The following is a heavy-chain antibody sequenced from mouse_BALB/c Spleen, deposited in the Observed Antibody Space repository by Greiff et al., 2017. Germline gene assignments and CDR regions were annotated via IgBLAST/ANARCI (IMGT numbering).Heavy chain of an antibody. D-gene: IGHD2-14*01. J-gene: IGHJ4*01. CDR1: GFTFSDYY. CDR3: ARDRYYRNYYAMDY. CDR2: ISDGGSYT. Sequence: EVKVVESGGGLVKPGGSLKLSCAASGFTFSDYYMYWVRQTPEKRLEWVATISDGGSYTYYPDSVKGRFTISRDNAKNNLYLQMSSLKSEDTAMYYCARDRYYRNYYAMDYWGQGTSVTVSS. V-gene: IGHV5-4*02.